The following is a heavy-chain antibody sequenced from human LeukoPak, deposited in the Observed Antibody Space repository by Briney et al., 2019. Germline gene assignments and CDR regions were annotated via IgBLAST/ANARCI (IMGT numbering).Heavy chain of an antibody. CDR3: AREAGTSYYFDY. CDR2: IFSDGTT. CDR1: GFTVSSNY. V-gene: IGHV3-66*01. D-gene: IGHD3-10*01. J-gene: IGHJ4*02. Sequence: GGSLRPSCAASGFTVSSNYMSWVRQAPGKGLEWVSVIFSDGTTYYADSVKGRFTISRDNSKNTLYLQMNSLRAEDTAVYYCAREAGTSYYFDYWGQGTLVTVSS.